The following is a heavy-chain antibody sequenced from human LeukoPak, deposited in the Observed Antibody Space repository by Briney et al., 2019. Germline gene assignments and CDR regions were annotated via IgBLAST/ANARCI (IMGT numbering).Heavy chain of an antibody. CDR2: IYHSGST. V-gene: IGHV4-4*02. CDR1: GGSISSSNW. Sequence: SETLSLTCAVSGGSISSSNWWSWVRQPPGKGLEWIGEIYHSGSTNYNPSLKSRVTISVDKSKNQFSLRLTSVTAADTAVYYCARVGNTAAAGYTFDYWGQGTLVTVSS. D-gene: IGHD6-13*01. CDR3: ARVGNTAAAGYTFDY. J-gene: IGHJ4*02.